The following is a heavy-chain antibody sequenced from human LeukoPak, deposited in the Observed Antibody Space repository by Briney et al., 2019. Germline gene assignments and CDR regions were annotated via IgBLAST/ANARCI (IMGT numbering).Heavy chain of an antibody. CDR1: GFTVGNNY. CDR3: VYDFWSGPDS. J-gene: IGHJ4*02. V-gene: IGHV3-53*01. Sequence: GGSLRLSCAASGFTVGNNYMSWVRQAPGKGLEWVSFIYSDGGTSYADSVKGRFTISRDNSKNTLYLQMNSLRVEDTAVYYCVYDFWSGPDSWGQGTLVTVSS. D-gene: IGHD3-3*01. CDR2: IYSDGGT.